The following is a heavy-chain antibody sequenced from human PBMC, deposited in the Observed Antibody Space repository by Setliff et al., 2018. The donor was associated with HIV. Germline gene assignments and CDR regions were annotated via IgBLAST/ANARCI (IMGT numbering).Heavy chain of an antibody. D-gene: IGHD1-7*01. Sequence: SETLSLTCTVFGGSITTGTYYWGWIRQSPGKGLEWIGFISYSGTTNYNPSLKSRVTISVDTSKNQFSLKLSSVTVADTAVYYCARHRSGNWYYFGFDPWGQGTLVTVSS. CDR2: ISYSGTT. CDR3: ARHRSGNWYYFGFDP. CDR1: GGSITTGTYY. V-gene: IGHV4-61*05. J-gene: IGHJ5*02.